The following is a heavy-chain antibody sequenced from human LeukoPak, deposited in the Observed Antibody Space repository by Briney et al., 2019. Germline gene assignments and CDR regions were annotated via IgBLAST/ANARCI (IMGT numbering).Heavy chain of an antibody. Sequence: SETLSLTCAVYGGSFSGYYWSWIRQPPGKGLEWIGYIYYSGSTNYNPSLKSRVTISVDTSKNQFSLKLSSVTAADTAVYYCARDQATYYYGSGSYPYYYYYMDVWGKGTTVTVSS. CDR2: IYYSGST. CDR3: ARDQATYYYGSGSYPYYYYYMDV. V-gene: IGHV4-59*01. J-gene: IGHJ6*03. D-gene: IGHD3-10*01. CDR1: GGSFSGYY.